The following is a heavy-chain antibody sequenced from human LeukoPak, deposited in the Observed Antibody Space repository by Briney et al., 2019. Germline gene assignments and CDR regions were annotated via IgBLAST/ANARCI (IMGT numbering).Heavy chain of an antibody. J-gene: IGHJ4*02. CDR2: ISGSGGST. D-gene: IGHD3-22*01. CDR1: GFTFSSYA. CDR3: AKFETYDSRSHDY. V-gene: IGHV3-23*01. Sequence: GGSLRLSCAASGFTFSSYAMSWVRQAPGKGLEWVSAISGSGGSTYYADSVKGRFTISGDNSKNTLYLQMNSLRAEDTAVYYCAKFETYDSRSHDYWGQGTLVTVSS.